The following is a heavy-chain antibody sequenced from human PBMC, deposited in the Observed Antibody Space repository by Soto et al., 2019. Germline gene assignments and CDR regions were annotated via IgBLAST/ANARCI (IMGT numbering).Heavy chain of an antibody. CDR3: ARRVRATPYYFDY. Sequence: PSETLSLTCTVSGGSISSYYWSWIRQPPGKGLEWIGYIYYSGSTNYNPSLKSRVTISVDTSKNQFSLKLSSVTAADTAVYYCARRVRATPYYFDYWGQGTLVTVSS. CDR2: IYYSGST. CDR1: GGSISSYY. V-gene: IGHV4-59*08. J-gene: IGHJ4*02. D-gene: IGHD5-12*01.